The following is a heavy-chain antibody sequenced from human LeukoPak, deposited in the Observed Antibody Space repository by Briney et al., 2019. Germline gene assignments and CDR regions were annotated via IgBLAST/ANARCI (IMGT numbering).Heavy chain of an antibody. CDR1: GFTFSGSA. CDR3: TSPYYDILTGYYGFDY. V-gene: IGHV3-73*01. D-gene: IGHD3-9*01. Sequence: GGSLRLSCAASGFTFSGSAMHWVRQASGKGLEWVARIRSKANSYATAYAASVKGRFTISRDDSKNTAYLQMNSLKTEDTAVYYCTSPYYDILTGYYGFDYWGQGTLVTVSS. J-gene: IGHJ4*02. CDR2: IRSKANSYAT.